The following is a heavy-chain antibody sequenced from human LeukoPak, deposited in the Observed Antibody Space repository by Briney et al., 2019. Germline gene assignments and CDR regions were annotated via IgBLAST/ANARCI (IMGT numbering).Heavy chain of an antibody. J-gene: IGHJ3*02. V-gene: IGHV3-21*01. D-gene: IGHD2-2*01. CDR2: ISSSSSYI. CDR3: AREVVVVPAAIPGGAFDI. CDR1: GFTFSSYS. Sequence: GGSLRLSCAASGFTFSSYSMNWVRQAPGKGLGWVSSISSSSSYIYYADSVKGRFTISRDNAKNSLYLQMNSLRAEDTAVYYCAREVVVVPAAIPGGAFDIWGQGTMVTVSS.